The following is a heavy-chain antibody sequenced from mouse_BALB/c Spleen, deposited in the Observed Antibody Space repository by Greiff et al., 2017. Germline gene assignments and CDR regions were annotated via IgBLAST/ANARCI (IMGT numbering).Heavy chain of an antibody. CDR3: ARSVLLRLRDAMDY. D-gene: IGHD1-2*01. Sequence: VQLQQSGAELAKPGASVKMSCKASGYTFTSYWMHWVKQRPGQGLEWIGYINPSTGYTEYNQKFKDKATLTADKSSSTAYMQLSSLTSEDSAVYFCARSVLLRLRDAMDYWGQGTSVTVSS. CDR1: GYTFTSYW. J-gene: IGHJ4*01. CDR2: INPSTGYT. V-gene: IGHV1-7*01.